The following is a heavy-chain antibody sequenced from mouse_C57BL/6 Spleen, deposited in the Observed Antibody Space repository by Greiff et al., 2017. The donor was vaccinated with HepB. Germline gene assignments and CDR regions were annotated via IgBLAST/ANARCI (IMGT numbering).Heavy chain of an antibody. V-gene: IGHV5-17*01. D-gene: IGHD1-1*01. CDR2: ISSGSSTI. CDR3: ARGYYGSSYVFAY. Sequence: EVQLVESGGGLVKPGGSLKLSCAASGFTFSDYGMHWVRQAPEKGLEWVAYISSGSSTIYYADTVKGRFTISRDNAKNTLFLQMTSLRSEDTAMYYCARGYYGSSYVFAYWGQGTLVTVSA. CDR1: GFTFSDYG. J-gene: IGHJ3*01.